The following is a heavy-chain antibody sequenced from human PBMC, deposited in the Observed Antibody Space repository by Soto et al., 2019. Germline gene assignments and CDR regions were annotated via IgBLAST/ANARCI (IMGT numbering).Heavy chain of an antibody. CDR2: IYWNDDK. J-gene: IGHJ4*02. D-gene: IGHD3-22*01. V-gene: IGHV2-5*01. Sequence: QITLKESGPTLVKPTQTLTLTCTFSGFSLSTSGVGVGWIRQPPGKALEWLALIYWNDDKRYSPSLKSRLTITKDTSKSQGVITMTIMDPVDTATYYCAHESPYYYDSSGYCHWGQGTMVTVFS. CDR1: GFSLSTSGVG. CDR3: AHESPYYYDSSGYCH.